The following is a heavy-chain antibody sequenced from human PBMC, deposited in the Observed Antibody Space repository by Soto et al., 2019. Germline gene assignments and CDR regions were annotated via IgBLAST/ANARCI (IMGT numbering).Heavy chain of an antibody. CDR3: AREYSSSWYWEAFDI. CDR1: GFTFSGYA. CDR2: ISGSGGST. Sequence: EVQLLESGGGLVQPGGSLRLSCAASGFTFSGYAMSWVRQAPGKGLEWVSVISGSGGSTYYADSVKGRFTISRDNSKNTLYLQMNSLRAEDTAVYYCAREYSSSWYWEAFDIWGQGTMVTVSS. V-gene: IGHV3-23*01. J-gene: IGHJ3*02. D-gene: IGHD6-13*01.